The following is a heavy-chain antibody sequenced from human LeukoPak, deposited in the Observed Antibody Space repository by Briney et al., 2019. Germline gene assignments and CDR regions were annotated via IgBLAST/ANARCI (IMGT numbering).Heavy chain of an antibody. V-gene: IGHV3-23*01. D-gene: IGHD5-24*01. CDR2: ISAGGGST. J-gene: IGHJ4*02. Sequence: GGSLRLSCAAPGFTFSSYAMSWVRQAPGKGLEWVSGISAGGGSTYNAASVKGRFTISRDNSKNPLYLQMNSLRAEDTAVYYCAKGRDGYNFHYFDYWGQGTQVTVSS. CDR3: AKGRDGYNFHYFDY. CDR1: GFTFSSYA.